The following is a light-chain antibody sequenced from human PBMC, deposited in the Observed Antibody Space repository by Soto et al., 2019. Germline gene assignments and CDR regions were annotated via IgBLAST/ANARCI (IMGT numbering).Light chain of an antibody. V-gene: IGLV2-14*01. CDR2: EVS. J-gene: IGLJ1*01. CDR1: SSDVGAYNY. Sequence: QSVLTQPASVSGSPGQSITISCTGTSSDVGAYNYVSWYQQHPGKAPKLVIYEVSNRPSGVSDRFSGSKSGNTASLTISGLQAEDEADYYCNSYTGSSTRFVFGPGTKVTVL. CDR3: NSYTGSSTRFV.